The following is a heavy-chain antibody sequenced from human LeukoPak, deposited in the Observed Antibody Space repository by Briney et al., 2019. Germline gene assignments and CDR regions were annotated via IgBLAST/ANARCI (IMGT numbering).Heavy chain of an antibody. CDR2: VYYSGST. V-gene: IGHV4-39*01. Sequence: SETLSLTCTVSGGSIRSSRYYWGWIRQPPGKGLEWIGSVYYSGSTYYNPSLKSRVTIFVDTSKNQFSLKLSSVTAADTAVYYCARYLDIVATIPKSFDYWGQGTLVTVYS. J-gene: IGHJ4*02. CDR3: ARYLDIVATIPKSFDY. CDR1: GGSIRSSRYY. D-gene: IGHD5-12*01.